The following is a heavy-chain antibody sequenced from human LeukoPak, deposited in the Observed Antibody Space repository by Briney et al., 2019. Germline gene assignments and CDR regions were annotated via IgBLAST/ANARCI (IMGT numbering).Heavy chain of an antibody. V-gene: IGHV3-23*01. Sequence: GGSLRLSCAASGFTFSSYDMHWVRQAPGKGLEWVSAISGSGSSTYYADSVKGRFTISRDNSKNTLYLQMNSLRAEDTAVYYCAKRGLSFGSGTFDYWGQGTLVTVSS. D-gene: IGHD3-10*01. J-gene: IGHJ4*02. CDR3: AKRGLSFGSGTFDY. CDR2: ISGSGSST. CDR1: GFTFSSYD.